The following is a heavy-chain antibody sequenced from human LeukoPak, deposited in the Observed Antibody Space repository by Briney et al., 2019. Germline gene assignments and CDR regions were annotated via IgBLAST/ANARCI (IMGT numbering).Heavy chain of an antibody. CDR3: ARNVGYYDILTGYYTGYYYYMDV. CDR2: INPSGGST. V-gene: IGHV1-46*01. J-gene: IGHJ6*03. Sequence: GASVKVSCKASGYTFTNYYMHWVRQAPGQGLEWMGIINPSGGSTIYAQKFQGRVTMTRDMSTSTVYMELSSLRSEDTAVYYCARNVGYYDILTGYYTGYYYYMDVWGKGTTVTVSS. D-gene: IGHD3-9*01. CDR1: GYTFTNYY.